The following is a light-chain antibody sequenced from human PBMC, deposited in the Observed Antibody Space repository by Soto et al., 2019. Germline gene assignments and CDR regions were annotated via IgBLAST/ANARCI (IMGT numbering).Light chain of an antibody. Sequence: QSVLTQPPSLSGAPGQRVTISCTGSSSNIGAGYDVHWYQQLPGTAPKLLIYGNSNRPSGVPDRFSGSKSGTSASLAITGLQAEDEADYYCQAYDSSQSGVVFGGGTQLTVL. J-gene: IGLJ2*01. CDR2: GNS. V-gene: IGLV1-40*01. CDR3: QAYDSSQSGVV. CDR1: SSNIGAGYD.